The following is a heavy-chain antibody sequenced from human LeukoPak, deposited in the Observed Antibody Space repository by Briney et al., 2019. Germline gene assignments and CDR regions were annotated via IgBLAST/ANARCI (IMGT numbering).Heavy chain of an antibody. CDR1: GCTFTSYD. J-gene: IGHJ6*04. CDR2: MNPNSGKT. V-gene: IGHV1-8*03. D-gene: IGHD3-22*01. Sequence: ASVKVSCKASGCTFTSYDINWARQATGQGLEWMGWMNPNSGKTGYAQKFQGRVTITRNTSISTAYMELSSLRSDDTAVYYCARVSITMIVHYYYYGMDVWGKGTTVTVSS. CDR3: ARVSITMIVHYYYYGMDV.